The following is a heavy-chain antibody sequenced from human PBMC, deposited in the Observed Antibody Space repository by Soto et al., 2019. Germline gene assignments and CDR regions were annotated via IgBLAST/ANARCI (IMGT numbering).Heavy chain of an antibody. CDR3: AKERATTTAFDY. J-gene: IGHJ4*02. V-gene: IGHV3-23*01. Sequence: GSLRISCAASGFTFSRDGMSWVRQAPGKGLEWVSLITDNGGSTYYADSVKGRFTISRDNTKNTLFLQMNSLRAEDTAVYYCAKERATTTAFDYWGQGALVTVYS. D-gene: IGHD4-17*01. CDR2: ITDNGGST. CDR1: GFTFSRDG.